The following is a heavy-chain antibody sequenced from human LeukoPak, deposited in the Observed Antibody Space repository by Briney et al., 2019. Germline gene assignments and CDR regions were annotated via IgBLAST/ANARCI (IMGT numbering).Heavy chain of an antibody. V-gene: IGHV2-70*11. Sequence: ESGPTLVNPTQTLTLTCTFSGFSLTTSGICVNWIRQPPGKALEWLARIDWDEDKYFDTSLKTRLTISKDTSKNLVVLRMINVDPGDTGTYYCARMGCGVYPNYFDFWGQGILVTVSS. CDR1: GFSLTTSGIC. D-gene: IGHD2-8*01. J-gene: IGHJ4*02. CDR3: ARMGCGVYPNYFDF. CDR2: IDWDEDK.